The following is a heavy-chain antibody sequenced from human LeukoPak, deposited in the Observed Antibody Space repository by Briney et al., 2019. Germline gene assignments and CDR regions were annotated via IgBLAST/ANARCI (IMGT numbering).Heavy chain of an antibody. CDR1: GGSISSSSYY. V-gene: IGHV4-39*07. Sequence: SETLSLTCTVSGGSISSSSYYWGWIRQPPGKGLEWIGSIYHSGSTYYNPSLKSRVTISVDTSKNQFSLKLGSVTAADTAVYYCARVTYSVFDYWGQGTLVTVSS. CDR3: ARVTYSVFDY. CDR2: IYHSGST. D-gene: IGHD2-21*01. J-gene: IGHJ4*02.